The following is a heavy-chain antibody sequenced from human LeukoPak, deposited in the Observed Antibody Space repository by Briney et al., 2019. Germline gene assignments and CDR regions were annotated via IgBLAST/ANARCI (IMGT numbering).Heavy chain of an antibody. CDR3: ARVPDDILTGYSLWYFDL. CDR2: IIPIFGTA. Sequence: ASVKVSCKASGGTFSSYAISWVRQAPGQGLEWTGGIIPIFGTANYAQKFQGRVTITADESTSTAYMELSSLRSEDTAVYYCARVPDDILTGYSLWYFDLWGRGTLVTVSS. J-gene: IGHJ2*01. CDR1: GGTFSSYA. V-gene: IGHV1-69*13. D-gene: IGHD3-9*01.